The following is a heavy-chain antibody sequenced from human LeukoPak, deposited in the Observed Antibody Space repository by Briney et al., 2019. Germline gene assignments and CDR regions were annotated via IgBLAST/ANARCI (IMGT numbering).Heavy chain of an antibody. CDR1: GYTFTGYY. J-gene: IGHJ4*02. D-gene: IGHD6-13*01. V-gene: IGHV1-2*02. CDR3: ARTTYSSSWYEGY. CDR2: INPNSGGT. Sequence: ASVKVSCKASGYTFTGYYTHWVRQAPGQGLEWMGWINPNSGGTNYAQKFQGRVTMTRDTSISTAYMELSRLRSDDTAVYYCARTTYSSSWYEGYWGQGTLVTVSS.